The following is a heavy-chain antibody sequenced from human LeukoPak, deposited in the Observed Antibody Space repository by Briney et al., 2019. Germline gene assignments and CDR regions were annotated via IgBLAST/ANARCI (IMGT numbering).Heavy chain of an antibody. CDR3: ARALIGLWFTPGPILPPGH. D-gene: IGHD3-10*01. CDR2: ISSSSSYI. Sequence: PGGSLRLSCAASGFTFSSYSMNWVRQAPGKGLEWVSSISSSSSYIYYADSVKGRFTISRDNAKNSLYLQMNSLRAEDTAVYYCARALIGLWFTPGPILPPGHWGQGTLVTVSS. CDR1: GFTFSSYS. J-gene: IGHJ4*02. V-gene: IGHV3-21*01.